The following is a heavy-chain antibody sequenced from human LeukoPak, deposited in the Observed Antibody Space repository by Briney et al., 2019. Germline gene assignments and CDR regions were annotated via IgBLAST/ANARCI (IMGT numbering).Heavy chain of an antibody. CDR1: GFTFSSYA. V-gene: IGHV3-23*01. D-gene: IGHD6-13*01. CDR2: ISGSGGST. J-gene: IGHJ5*02. CDR3: AKGSYSSSWRNWFDP. Sequence: GGSLRLSCAASGFTFSSYAMSWVRQAPGRGLEWVSTISGSGGSTYYADSVKGRFTISRDNSKNTVYLQMNSLGAEDTAVYYCAKGSYSSSWRNWFDPWGQGILVTVSP.